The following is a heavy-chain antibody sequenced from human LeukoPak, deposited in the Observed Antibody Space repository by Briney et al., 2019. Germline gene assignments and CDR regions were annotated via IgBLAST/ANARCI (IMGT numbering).Heavy chain of an antibody. Sequence: SETLSLTCTVSGGSISSYYWGWIRQPPGKGLEWIGTIYYSGRTHYNPSLKSRVTISVDPSKNQFSLKLSSVTAADTAVYYCARGYCRGNSCYDDRGAFDYWGQGTLVTVSS. D-gene: IGHD2-2*01. CDR1: GGSISSYY. CDR2: IYYSGRT. V-gene: IGHV4-39*07. CDR3: ARGYCRGNSCYDDRGAFDY. J-gene: IGHJ4*02.